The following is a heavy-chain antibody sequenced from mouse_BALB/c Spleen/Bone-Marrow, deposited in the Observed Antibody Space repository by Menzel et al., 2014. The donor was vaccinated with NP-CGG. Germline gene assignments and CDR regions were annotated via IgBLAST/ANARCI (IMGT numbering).Heavy chain of an antibody. CDR3: APYYYGSSYGFYWYFDV. V-gene: IGHV1S81*02. D-gene: IGHD1-1*01. Sequence: QVQLQQSGAELVRPGASVKLSCKASGYTFTSYWINWVKQRPGQGLEWIGEINPSNGRTNYNEKFKSKATLTVDESFSTAYNQLSSLASEDSAVYYCAPYYYGSSYGFYWYFDVWGAGTTVTVSS. CDR2: INPSNGRT. CDR1: GYTFTSYW. J-gene: IGHJ1*01.